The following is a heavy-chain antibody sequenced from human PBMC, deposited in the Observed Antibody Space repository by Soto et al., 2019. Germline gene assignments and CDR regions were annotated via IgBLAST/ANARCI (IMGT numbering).Heavy chain of an antibody. CDR1: GGSISSSSYY. CDR3: ARRRQKTGDFDY. V-gene: IGHV4-39*01. D-gene: IGHD1-1*01. J-gene: IGHJ4*02. Sequence: QLQLQESGPGLVKPSETLSLTCTVSGGSISSSSYYWGWIRQPPGKGLEWIGSIYYSGSTYYNPSLKSRVPISVDTSKNQFSLKLSSVTAADTAVYYCARRRQKTGDFDYWGQGTLVTVSS. CDR2: IYYSGST.